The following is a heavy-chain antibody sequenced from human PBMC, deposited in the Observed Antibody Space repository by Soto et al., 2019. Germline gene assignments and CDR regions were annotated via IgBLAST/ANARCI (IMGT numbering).Heavy chain of an antibody. Sequence: GDSLKISCMRSGYSFTSYWIAWVRQLPGEGLESMGIIYPGDSDTRYSPLLQVKVTISVDKSISTVYLQWTSLRASDTVLYYCARHGKVSSNKNYCDSWGKLALVTVSS. V-gene: IGHV5-51*01. CDR3: ARHGKVSSNKNYCDS. D-gene: IGHD1-1*01. CDR2: IYPGDSDT. CDR1: GYSFTSYW. J-gene: IGHJ4*02.